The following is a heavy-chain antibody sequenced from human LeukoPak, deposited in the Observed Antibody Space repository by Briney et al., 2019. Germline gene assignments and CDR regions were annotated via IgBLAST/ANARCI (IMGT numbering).Heavy chain of an antibody. Sequence: SETLSLTCTVSGGSISSGSYYWSWIRQPAGKGLEWIGRIYTSGSTNYNPSLKSRVTISVDTSKNQFSLKLSSVTAADTAVYYCARDRGGDRDYWGQGTLVTVSS. CDR1: GGSISSGSYY. V-gene: IGHV4-61*02. D-gene: IGHD2-21*02. J-gene: IGHJ4*02. CDR3: ARDRGGDRDY. CDR2: IYTSGST.